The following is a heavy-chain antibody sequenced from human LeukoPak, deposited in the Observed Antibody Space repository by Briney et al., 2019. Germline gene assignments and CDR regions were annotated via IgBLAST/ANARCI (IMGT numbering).Heavy chain of an antibody. CDR3: AKDLSGYPFYGMDV. CDR2: ISYDGSNK. D-gene: IGHD3-3*01. Sequence: PGGSLRLSCAASGFTFSSYGMHWVRQAPGKGLEWVAVISYDGSNKYYADSVKGRFTISRDNSKNTLYLQMNSLRAEDTAVYYCAKDLSGYPFYGMDVWGQGTMVTVSS. V-gene: IGHV3-30*18. CDR1: GFTFSSYG. J-gene: IGHJ6*02.